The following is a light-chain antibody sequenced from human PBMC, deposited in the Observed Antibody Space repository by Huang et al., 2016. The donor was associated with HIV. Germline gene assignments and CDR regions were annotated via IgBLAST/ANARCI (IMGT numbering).Light chain of an antibody. V-gene: IGKV3-15*01. Sequence: EIVMTQSPATLSVSPGERPTLSCRASQSISSDLAWYQVKPGQAPRLLIYGASTRATDIPARFSGSGSGTEFTLTISSRQSEDFAVYYCQQYNDWPRTFGQGTKVEIK. CDR2: GAS. CDR3: QQYNDWPRT. J-gene: IGKJ1*01. CDR1: QSISSD.